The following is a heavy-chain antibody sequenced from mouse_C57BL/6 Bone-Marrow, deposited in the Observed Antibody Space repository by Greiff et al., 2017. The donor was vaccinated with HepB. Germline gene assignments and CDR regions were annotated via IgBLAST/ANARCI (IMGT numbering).Heavy chain of an antibody. J-gene: IGHJ4*01. D-gene: IGHD2-3*01. CDR1: GFTFSDYY. CDR2: ISNGGGST. Sequence: EVKLVESGGGLVQPGGSLKLSCAASGFTFSDYYMYWVRQTPEKRLEWVAYISNGGGSTYYPDTVKGRFTISRDNAKNTLYLQMSRLKSEDTAMYYCARQEGDGYCYYYAMDYWGQGTSVTVSS. V-gene: IGHV5-12*01. CDR3: ARQEGDGYCYYYAMDY.